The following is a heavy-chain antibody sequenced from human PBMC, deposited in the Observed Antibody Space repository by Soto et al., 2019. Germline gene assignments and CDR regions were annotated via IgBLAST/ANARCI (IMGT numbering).Heavy chain of an antibody. D-gene: IGHD3-3*01. J-gene: IGHJ5*02. Sequence: SETLSLTSAVYGGNFSGYYWSWIRQPPGKGLEWIGEINHSGSTNYNPPLKSRVTISVDTSKNQFSLKLSSVTAADTAVYYCARGGSWYYDFWSGYPQGWFDPWGQGTLVTVSS. CDR2: INHSGST. CDR1: GGNFSGYY. CDR3: ARGGSWYYDFWSGYPQGWFDP. V-gene: IGHV4-34*01.